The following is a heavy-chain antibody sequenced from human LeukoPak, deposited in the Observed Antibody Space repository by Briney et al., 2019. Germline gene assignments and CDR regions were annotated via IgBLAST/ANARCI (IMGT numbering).Heavy chain of an antibody. CDR3: SIEEGFCRSTSWSAPFDY. CDR2: INPNSGNT. D-gene: IGHD2-2*01. J-gene: IGHJ4*02. CDR1: GYTFTGYY. V-gene: IGHV1-2*02. Sequence: ASVKLSCKSSGYTFTGYYLHWVRQAPGQGLEWMGWINPNSGNTIYAQKFQGRVTITRDTSISTAYMELRMLRSEDEDVNYCSIEEGFCRSTSWSAPFDYWGQRTLVTVSS.